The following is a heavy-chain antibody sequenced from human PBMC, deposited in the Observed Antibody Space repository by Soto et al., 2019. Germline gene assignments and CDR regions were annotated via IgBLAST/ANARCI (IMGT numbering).Heavy chain of an antibody. Sequence: QVQLEQSGAEVKKPGAAVKVSCKASGYTFTAYWLHWLRQAPGQGLEWMAWINPNTGDTGFAQKFQGRVTMTRDTSIRTAYMEVSSLRPEDTAVYYCARGPSSGAFEIWGQGTMVSVSS. CDR1: GYTFTAYW. J-gene: IGHJ3*02. CDR2: INPNTGDT. V-gene: IGHV1-2*02. CDR3: ARGPSSGAFEI. D-gene: IGHD3-3*01.